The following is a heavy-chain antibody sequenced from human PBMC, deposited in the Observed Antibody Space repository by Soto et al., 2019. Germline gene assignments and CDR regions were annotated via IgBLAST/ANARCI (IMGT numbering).Heavy chain of an antibody. CDR2: ISGSGGST. J-gene: IGHJ4*02. CDR1: GFTFSSYA. CDR3: ARGGAAPPY. V-gene: IGHV3-23*01. Sequence: EVQLLESGGGLVQPGGSLRLSCAASGFTFSSYAMTWVRQAPGKGLEWVSAISGSGGSTYYADSVKGRFTISRDNSKNTLDLQMTRLRAEDTALYYCARGGAAPPYWGQGTLVTVSS. D-gene: IGHD3-16*01.